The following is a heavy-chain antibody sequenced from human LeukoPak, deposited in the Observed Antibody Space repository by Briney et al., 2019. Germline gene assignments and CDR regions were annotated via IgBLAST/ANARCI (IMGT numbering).Heavy chain of an antibody. J-gene: IGHJ4*02. D-gene: IGHD1-26*01. CDR1: GGSISSYY. CDR3: ASRRVGPFDY. CDR2: IYYSGST. V-gene: IGHV4-59*08. Sequence: PSETLSLTCTVSGGSISSYYWSWIRQPPGKGLEWIGYIYYSGSTNYNPSLKSRVTISIDTSKNEFSLKLSSVTAADTAVYHCASRRVGPFDYWGQGTLVTVSS.